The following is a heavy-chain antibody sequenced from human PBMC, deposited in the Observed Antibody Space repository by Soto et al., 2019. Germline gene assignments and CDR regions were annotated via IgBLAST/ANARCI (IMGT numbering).Heavy chain of an antibody. CDR3: ARDTRVSIDS. D-gene: IGHD2-15*01. CDR2: VYDSVAA. CDR1: GGPVSSATYY. J-gene: IGHJ4*02. V-gene: IGHV4-61*01. Sequence: QVQLRESGPGLVKPSETLSLTCTVTGGPVSSATYYWSWIRQTPGKGLEWLGYVYDSVAANYNPSLRSRLTISLETSKNQFSLRLTSVTAADTAVYYCARDTRVSIDSWGQGTLVTVSS.